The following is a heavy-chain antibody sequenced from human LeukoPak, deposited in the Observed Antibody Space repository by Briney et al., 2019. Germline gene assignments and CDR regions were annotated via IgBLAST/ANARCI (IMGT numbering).Heavy chain of an antibody. CDR3: AELGITMIGGV. CDR2: ISSSGSTI. Sequence: PRGSLRLSCAASGFTFSSYSMNWVRQAPGKGLEWVSYISSSGSTIYYAGSVKGRFTISRDNAKNSLYLQMNSLRAEDTAVYYCAELGITMIGGVWGKGTTVTISS. V-gene: IGHV3-48*04. J-gene: IGHJ6*04. CDR1: GFTFSSYS. D-gene: IGHD3-10*02.